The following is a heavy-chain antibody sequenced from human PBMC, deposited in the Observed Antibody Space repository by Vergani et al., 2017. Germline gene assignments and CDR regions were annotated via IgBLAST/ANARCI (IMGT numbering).Heavy chain of an antibody. J-gene: IGHJ6*02. CDR3: ARGSLYDILTGNAHYYYGMDV. CDR2: INWNCGST. CDR1: GFTFDDYG. D-gene: IGHD3-9*01. V-gene: IGHV3-20*04. Sequence: EVQLVESGGGVVRPGGSLRLSCVASGFTFDDYGMSWVRQAPGKGLEWVSGINWNCGSTGYADSVKGRFTISRDNAKKSLYLQMNSLRADDTALYYCARGSLYDILTGNAHYYYGMDVWGQGTTVTVSS.